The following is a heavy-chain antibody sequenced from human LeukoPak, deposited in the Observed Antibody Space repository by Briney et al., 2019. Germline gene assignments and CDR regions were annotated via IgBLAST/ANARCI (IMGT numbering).Heavy chain of an antibody. D-gene: IGHD6-6*01. CDR1: GFTFSSYA. Sequence: GGSLRLSCAASGFTFSSYAMSWVRQAPGKGLEWVSAISGSGGSTYYADSVKGRFTISRDNSKNTLYLQMNSLRAEDTAVYYCARGLYSSSSGGYYFDYWGQGTLVTVSS. J-gene: IGHJ4*02. CDR2: ISGSGGST. V-gene: IGHV3-23*01. CDR3: ARGLYSSSSGGYYFDY.